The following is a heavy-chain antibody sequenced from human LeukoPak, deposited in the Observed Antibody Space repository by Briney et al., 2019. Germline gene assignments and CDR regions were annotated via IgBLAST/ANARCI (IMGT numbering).Heavy chain of an antibody. CDR1: GFTFSDYY. Sequence: NTGGSLRLSCAASGFTFSDYYMSWIRQAPGKGLEWVSYISSSGSTIYYADSVKGRFTISRDNAKNSLYLQMNSLRAEDTAVYYCAKRDQKGGYCSGGSCPGAFDIWGQGTMVTVSS. CDR3: AKRDQKGGYCSGGSCPGAFDI. J-gene: IGHJ3*02. CDR2: ISSSGSTI. D-gene: IGHD2-15*01. V-gene: IGHV3-11*04.